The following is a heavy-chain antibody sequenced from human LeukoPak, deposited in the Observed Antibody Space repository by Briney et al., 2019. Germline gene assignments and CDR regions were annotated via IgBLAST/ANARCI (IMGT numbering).Heavy chain of an antibody. D-gene: IGHD3-10*01. CDR3: ARGGSGSYFSWLDP. Sequence: ASVKVSCKASGYTFTGYYIHWVRQAPGQGLECMGWINPNSSGTNYAQKFQGRVTMNRDTSISTAYMELSRLRSDGTAVYYCARGGSGSYFSWLDPWGQGTLVTVSS. V-gene: IGHV1-2*02. J-gene: IGHJ5*02. CDR1: GYTFTGYY. CDR2: INPNSSGT.